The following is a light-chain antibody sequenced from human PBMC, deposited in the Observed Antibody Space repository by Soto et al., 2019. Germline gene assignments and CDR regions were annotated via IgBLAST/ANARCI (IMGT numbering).Light chain of an antibody. J-gene: IGKJ1*01. CDR1: QSISNW. V-gene: IGKV1-5*03. CDR2: KAS. CDR3: PQYNSYSWT. Sequence: DIQMTQSPSTLSASVGDRVTITCRASQSISNWLAWYQQRPGKAPRLLIYKASNLESGVPSRFSGSGSGTEFTLIITSLKPDDSGTYYCPQYNSYSWTFGQGTKVEIK.